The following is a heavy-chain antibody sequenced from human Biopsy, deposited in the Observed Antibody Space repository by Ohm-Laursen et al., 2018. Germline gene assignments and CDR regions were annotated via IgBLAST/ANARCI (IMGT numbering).Heavy chain of an antibody. CDR3: AKGGHKAWLDS. V-gene: IGHV1-46*01. CDR2: INPSGGST. D-gene: IGHD1-26*01. J-gene: IGHJ5*01. CDR1: GATVTSYA. Sequence: SVKVSCKASGATVTSYAISWVRQAPGQGLEWMGIINPSGGSTDYAQKFQGRVTMTRDTSTSTVYMELISLRSDDTAVYYCAKGGHKAWLDSWGQGALVTVSS.